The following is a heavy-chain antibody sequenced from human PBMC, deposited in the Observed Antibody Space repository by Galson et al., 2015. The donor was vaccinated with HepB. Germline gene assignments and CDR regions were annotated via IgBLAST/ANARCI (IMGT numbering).Heavy chain of an antibody. D-gene: IGHD6-13*01. V-gene: IGHV3-33*08. CDR3: ARTPKAIAAAGKGGPIDY. CDR2: IWYDGSNR. Sequence: SLRLSCAASGFTFSGYGMHWVRQAPGKGLEWVAVIWYDGSNRYYADSVKGRFTISRDNSRNTLYLQMNSLRAEDTAVYYCARTPKAIAAAGKGGPIDYWGQGTLVTVSS. CDR1: GFTFSGYG. J-gene: IGHJ4*02.